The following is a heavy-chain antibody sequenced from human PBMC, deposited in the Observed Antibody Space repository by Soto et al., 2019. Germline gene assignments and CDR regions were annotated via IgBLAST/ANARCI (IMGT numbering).Heavy chain of an antibody. Sequence: QVQLQESGPGLVKPSETLSLTCTVSGGSVSSGSYYWSWTRQPPGKGLEWIGYIYNSGSTNYNPSLKSRVTISVDTSKNQFSLKLSSVTAADTALYYCVRDGNYWGQGTLVTVSS. CDR2: IYNSGST. CDR1: GGSVSSGSYY. V-gene: IGHV4-61*01. CDR3: VRDGNY. J-gene: IGHJ4*02. D-gene: IGHD1-26*01.